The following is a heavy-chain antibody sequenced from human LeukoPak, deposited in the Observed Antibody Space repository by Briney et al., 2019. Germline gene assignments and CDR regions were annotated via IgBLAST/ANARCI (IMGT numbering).Heavy chain of an antibody. CDR2: ISPNRGDT. CDR3: ARGSFLGTSSWFDP. V-gene: IGHV1-2*02. Sequence: ASVKVSCKASGYSFSGFFIHWVRQAPGQGLEWMGWISPNRGDTNFAQRFKGRVTMTRDTSLNTIYMELSSLRLDDTAVYFCARGSFLGTSSWFDPWGQGTLVTVSS. CDR1: GYSFSGFF. J-gene: IGHJ5*02. D-gene: IGHD2-8*01.